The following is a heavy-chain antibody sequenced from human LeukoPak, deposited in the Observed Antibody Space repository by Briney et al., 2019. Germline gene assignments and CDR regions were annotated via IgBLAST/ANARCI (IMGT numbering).Heavy chain of an antibody. D-gene: IGHD5-12*01. CDR3: ARDRAEGGGYWFDP. CDR2: IYYSGST. J-gene: IGHJ5*02. CDR1: GGSISNYD. Sequence: SETLSLTCTVSGGSISNYDWSWIRQPPGKGLEYIGYIYYSGSTNYNPSLKSRVTISVDTSKNQFSLKLTSVTAADTAVYYCARDRAEGGGYWFDPWGQGTLATPSS. V-gene: IGHV4-59*01.